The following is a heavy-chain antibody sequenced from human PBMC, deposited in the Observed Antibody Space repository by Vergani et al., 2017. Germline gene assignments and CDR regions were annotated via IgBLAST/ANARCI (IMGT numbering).Heavy chain of an antibody. D-gene: IGHD4-23*01. CDR3: ATGSLMTGDYGGNSARGYYYGMDV. V-gene: IGHV1-24*01. CDR2: FDPEDGET. J-gene: IGHJ6*02. Sequence: QVQLVQSGAEVKKPGASVKVSCKVSGYTLTELSMHWVRQAPGKGLEWMGGFDPEDGETIYAQKFHARVTMTEDTSTDTAYMELSILRSEDTAVYYCATGSLMTGDYGGNSARGYYYGMDVWGQGTTVTVSS. CDR1: GYTLTELS.